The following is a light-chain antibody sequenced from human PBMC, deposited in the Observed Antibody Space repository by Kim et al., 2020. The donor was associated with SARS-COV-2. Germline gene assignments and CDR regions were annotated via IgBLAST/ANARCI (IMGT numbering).Light chain of an antibody. Sequence: GQRVTISCSGSSSNIGSNAVNWYQQLPGTAPKLLISRNDERRSGVPDRFSGSRSGTSASLAVSGLQSEDEADYYCAAWDDSLNGHVFGTGIKVTVL. J-gene: IGLJ1*01. V-gene: IGLV1-44*01. CDR1: SSNIGSNA. CDR2: RND. CDR3: AAWDDSLNGHV.